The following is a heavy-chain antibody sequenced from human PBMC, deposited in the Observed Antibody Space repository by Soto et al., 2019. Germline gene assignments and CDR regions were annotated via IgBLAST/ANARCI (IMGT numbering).Heavy chain of an antibody. CDR1: GGSISGYY. J-gene: IGHJ6*02. D-gene: IGHD4-17*01. CDR3: ARDYDYGDYEGYYYYYGMDV. CDR2: IYYSGST. V-gene: IGHV4-31*03. Sequence: SETLSLTCSVSGGSISGYYWSWIRQHPGKGLEWIGYIYYSGSTYYNPSLKSRVTISVDTSKNQFSLKLSSVTAADTAVYYCARDYDYGDYEGYYYYYGMDVWGQGTTVTVSS.